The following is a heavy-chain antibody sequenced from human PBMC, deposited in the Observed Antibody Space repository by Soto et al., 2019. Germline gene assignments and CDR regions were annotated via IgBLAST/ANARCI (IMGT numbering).Heavy chain of an antibody. CDR2: ISYDGSNK. CDR3: AKSIGTGVVVVVAAPFDY. Sequence: GGSLRLSCAASGFTFSSYGMHWVRQAPGKGLEWVAVISYDGSNKYYADSVKGRFTISRDNSKNTLYLQMNSLRAEDTAVYYCAKSIGTGVVVVVAAPFDYCGKGTLVTVSS. V-gene: IGHV3-30*18. J-gene: IGHJ4*02. CDR1: GFTFSSYG. D-gene: IGHD2-15*01.